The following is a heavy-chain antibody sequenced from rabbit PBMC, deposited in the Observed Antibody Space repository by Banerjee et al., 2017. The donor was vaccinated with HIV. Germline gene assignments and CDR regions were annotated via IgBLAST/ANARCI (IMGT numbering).Heavy chain of an antibody. CDR1: GFSFSSNYW. D-gene: IGHD4-2*01. CDR2: IYAGSGGST. Sequence: QEQLEESGGDLVKPEGSLTLSCKASGFSFSSNYWIWWVRQAPGKGLEWIGCIYAGSGGSTYYASWAKGRFTVSKTSSTTVTLQMTSLTAADTATYFCVRDAGYAGSNLWGPGHPRHRL. V-gene: IGHV1S45*01. J-gene: IGHJ4*01. CDR3: VRDAGYAGSNL.